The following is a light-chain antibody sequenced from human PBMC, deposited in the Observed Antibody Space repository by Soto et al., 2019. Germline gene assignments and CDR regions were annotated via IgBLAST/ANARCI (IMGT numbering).Light chain of an antibody. J-gene: IGKJ1*01. CDR2: PVS. CDR1: LSISNY. V-gene: IGKV1-16*01. Sequence: DIQMTQSPSSLSASVGDRVTITCRASLSISNYLNWYQQKPGKAPKLLINPVSSLQSGVPSRFSGSGSGTEFTLTISSLQPDDFASYYCQQYNSYRSFGQGTKVDIK. CDR3: QQYNSYRS.